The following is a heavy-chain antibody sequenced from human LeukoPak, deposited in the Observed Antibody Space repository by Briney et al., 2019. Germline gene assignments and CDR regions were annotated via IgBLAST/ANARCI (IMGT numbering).Heavy chain of an antibody. CDR1: GFTFSTYS. CDR2: ISSSSSTI. J-gene: IGHJ4*02. D-gene: IGHD2-15*01. V-gene: IGHV3-48*01. CDR3: ARGGYCSGGSCYFFDY. Sequence: GGSLRLSCAASGFTFSTYSMNWVRQAAGKGLEWVSYISSSSSTIYYADSVKGRFTISRDNAKNSLYLQMNSLRAEDTAVYYCARGGYCSGGSCYFFDYWGQGTLVTVSS.